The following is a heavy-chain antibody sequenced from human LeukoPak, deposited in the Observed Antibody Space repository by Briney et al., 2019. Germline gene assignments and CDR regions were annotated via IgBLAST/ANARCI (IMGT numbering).Heavy chain of an antibody. CDR3: ARARGNSINYYYYMDV. Sequence: APVKVSCKAYGYTFTSYGISWVRQAPGQGLEWMGWISAYNGNTNYAQKLQGRVTMTTDTSTSTAYMELRSLRSDDTAVYYCARARGNSINYYYYMDVWGKGTTVTVSS. D-gene: IGHD4-23*01. V-gene: IGHV1-18*01. CDR1: GYTFTSYG. CDR2: ISAYNGNT. J-gene: IGHJ6*03.